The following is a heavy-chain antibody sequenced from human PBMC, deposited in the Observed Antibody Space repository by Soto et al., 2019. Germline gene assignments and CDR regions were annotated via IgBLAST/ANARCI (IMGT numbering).Heavy chain of an antibody. V-gene: IGHV1-18*01. CDR3: AKDNTATSPSLYRFGMDV. J-gene: IGHJ6*02. Sequence: QLHLMQSGPEVKKPGASLKVSCKASGYSFTSYGISWVRQAPGRGLEWMGWISGYNGNTNYEQKFKGRVTMTTDAATSTAYMELRSLSSDDTAVYYCAKDNTATSPSLYRFGMDVWGPGTTVTVSS. D-gene: IGHD4-17*01. CDR1: GYSFTSYG. CDR2: ISGYNGNT.